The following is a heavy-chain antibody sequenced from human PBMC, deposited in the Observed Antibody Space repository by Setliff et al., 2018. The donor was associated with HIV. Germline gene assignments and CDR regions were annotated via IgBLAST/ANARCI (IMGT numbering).Heavy chain of an antibody. CDR3: ARDPRGSSHFGFDY. Sequence: GASVKVSCKASGGTLSSYAISWVRQAPGQGLEWMGGIIPIFGTANYAQKFQGRVTITADESTSTAYMELSSLRSEDTAVYYCARDPRGSSHFGFDYWGQGTLVTVSS. J-gene: IGHJ4*02. CDR1: GGTLSSYA. D-gene: IGHD6-13*01. CDR2: IIPIFGTA. V-gene: IGHV1-69*13.